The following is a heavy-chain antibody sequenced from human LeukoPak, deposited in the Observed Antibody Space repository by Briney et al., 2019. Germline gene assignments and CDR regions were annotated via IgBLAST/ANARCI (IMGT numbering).Heavy chain of an antibody. CDR1: GYTFTGYY. D-gene: IGHD6-6*01. V-gene: IGHV1-2*02. J-gene: IGHJ6*03. Sequence: ASVTVSCKASGYTFTGYYMHWVRQAPGQGLECMGWINPNSGGTNYAQKFQGRVTMTRDTSISTAYMELSRLRSDDTAVYYCARGKQLVAPYYYYYTDVWGKGTTVTVSS. CDR3: ARGKQLVAPYYYYYTDV. CDR2: INPNSGGT.